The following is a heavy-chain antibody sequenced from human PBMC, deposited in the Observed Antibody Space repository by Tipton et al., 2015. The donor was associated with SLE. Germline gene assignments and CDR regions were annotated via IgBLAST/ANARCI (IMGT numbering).Heavy chain of an antibody. J-gene: IGHJ5*02. D-gene: IGHD6-13*01. CDR1: GFTFSSYS. Sequence: SLRLSCAASGFTFSSYSMNWVRQAPGKGLEWVSSISSSSSYIYYADSLKGRFTISRDNAKNSLYLQMNSLRAEDTAVYFCAREGIAARWFDPWGQGTLVTVSS. V-gene: IGHV3-21*01. CDR3: AREGIAARWFDP. CDR2: ISSSSSYI.